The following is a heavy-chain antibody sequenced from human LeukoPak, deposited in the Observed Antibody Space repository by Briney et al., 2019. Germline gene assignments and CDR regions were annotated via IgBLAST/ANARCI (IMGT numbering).Heavy chain of an antibody. V-gene: IGHV4-59*12. CDR3: ARVRVGVAAAGPTTYFDY. CDR1: GGSISSYY. CDR2: IYYSGST. D-gene: IGHD6-13*01. J-gene: IGHJ4*02. Sequence: SETLSLTCTVSGGSISSYYWSWIRQPPGKGLEWIGYIYYSGSTNYNPSLKSRVTISVDKSKNQFSLKLSSVTAADTAVYYCARVRVGVAAAGPTTYFDYWGQGTLVTVSS.